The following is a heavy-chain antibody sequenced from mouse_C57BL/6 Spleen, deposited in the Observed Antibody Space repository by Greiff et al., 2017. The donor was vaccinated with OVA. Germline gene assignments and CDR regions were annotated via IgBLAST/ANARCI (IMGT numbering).Heavy chain of an antibody. CDR1: GYTFTSYG. CDR3: ASYGSSYAMDY. V-gene: IGHV1-81*01. J-gene: IGHJ4*01. Sequence: QVQLQQSGAELARPGASVKLSCKASGYTFTSYGISWVKQSTGQGLEWIGEIYPRSGNTYYNEKFKGKATLTADKSSSTAYMELSSLTSEDSAVYFCASYGSSYAMDYWGQGTSVTVSS. CDR2: IYPRSGNT. D-gene: IGHD1-1*01.